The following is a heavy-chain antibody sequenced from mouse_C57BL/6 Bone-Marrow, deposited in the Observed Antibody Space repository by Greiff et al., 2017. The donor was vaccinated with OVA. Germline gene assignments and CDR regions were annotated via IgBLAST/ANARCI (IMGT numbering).Heavy chain of an antibody. D-gene: IGHD1-1*01. J-gene: IGHJ1*03. Sequence: QVQLQQPGAELVRPGTSVKLSCKASGYTFTNYWMHWVKQRPGQGLEWIGVIAPSDSYINYNQKFKGKATLTVDQSSSTAYMQLNSLTSEDSAVYYCAFYYGGSYRYFDVWGTGTTVTVSS. CDR3: AFYYGGSYRYFDV. CDR2: IAPSDSYI. V-gene: IGHV1-59*01. CDR1: GYTFTNYW.